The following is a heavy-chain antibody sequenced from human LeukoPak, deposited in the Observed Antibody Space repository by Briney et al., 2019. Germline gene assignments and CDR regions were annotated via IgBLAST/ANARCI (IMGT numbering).Heavy chain of an antibody. J-gene: IGHJ3*02. Sequence: GESLKISCAASEFTFSSYWMSWVRQAPGKGLEWVANIKQDGSEKNCVDSVKGRFTISRDNAKNSLYLQMSSLRAEDTAVYYCARDLIHGTFDIWGQGTMVTVSS. CDR1: EFTFSSYW. CDR3: ARDLIHGTFDI. V-gene: IGHV3-7*01. CDR2: IKQDGSEK. D-gene: IGHD4-17*01.